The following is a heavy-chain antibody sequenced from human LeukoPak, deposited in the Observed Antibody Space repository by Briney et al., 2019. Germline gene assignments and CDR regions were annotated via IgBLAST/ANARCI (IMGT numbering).Heavy chain of an antibody. CDR3: ARAYYYDSSGYYVAFDI. Sequence: ASVKVSCKASGGTFSSYAISWVRQAPGQGLEWMGGIIPIFGTANYAQKFQGRVTITADKSTSTAYMELSSLRSEDTAVYYCARAYYYDSSGYYVAFDIWGQGTMVTVSS. CDR2: IIPIFGTA. V-gene: IGHV1-69*06. D-gene: IGHD3-22*01. J-gene: IGHJ3*02. CDR1: GGTFSSYA.